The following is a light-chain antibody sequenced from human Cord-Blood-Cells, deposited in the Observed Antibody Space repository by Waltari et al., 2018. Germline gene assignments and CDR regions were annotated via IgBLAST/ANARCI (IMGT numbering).Light chain of an antibody. Sequence: AIQLTQSPSSLSASVGDRVTITCRASQGIRNDLGWYQQKPGKAPKLLIYAASSLQSGVPSRFSGSGSGTDFTLTISSLQPEEFATYYCLQDYNYPWTFGQGTKVEIK. CDR2: AAS. J-gene: IGKJ1*01. CDR3: LQDYNYPWT. V-gene: IGKV1-6*01. CDR1: QGIRND.